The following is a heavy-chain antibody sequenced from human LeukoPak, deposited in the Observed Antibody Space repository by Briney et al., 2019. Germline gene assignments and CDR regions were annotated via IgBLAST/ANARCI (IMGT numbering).Heavy chain of an antibody. CDR1: GFTFSSYA. D-gene: IGHD4-17*01. Sequence: GGSLRLSCAASGFTFSSYAMHWVRQAPGKGLEWVAVISYDGSNKYCADSVKGRFTISRDNSKNTLYLQMNSLRAEDTAVYYRARDNAFAYGPYYFDYWGQGTLVTVSS. J-gene: IGHJ4*02. CDR2: ISYDGSNK. CDR3: ARDNAFAYGPYYFDY. V-gene: IGHV3-30-3*01.